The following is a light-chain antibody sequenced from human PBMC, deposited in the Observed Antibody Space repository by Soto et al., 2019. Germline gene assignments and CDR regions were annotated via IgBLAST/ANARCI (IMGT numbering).Light chain of an antibody. J-gene: IGKJ1*01. Sequence: ELVLTQSPGTLSLSPGERATLSCRASQSVSSNYLAWYQQKPGQAPRLLIYGASSRATGISDRFSGSGSGTDFTLTISRLEPEDFGVYYCQQYDSSPRTFGQGTNVEI. CDR1: QSVSSNY. CDR3: QQYDSSPRT. CDR2: GAS. V-gene: IGKV3-20*01.